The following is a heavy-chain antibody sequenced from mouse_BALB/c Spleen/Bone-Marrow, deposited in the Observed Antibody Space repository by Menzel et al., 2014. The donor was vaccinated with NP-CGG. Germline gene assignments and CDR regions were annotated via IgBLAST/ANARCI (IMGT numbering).Heavy chain of an antibody. D-gene: IGHD1-1*01. CDR1: GFSLSRYS. Sequence: QVQLQQSGPGLVAPSQSLSITCTVSGFSLSRYSIHWVRQPPGEGLEWLGVIWGGGNTDYNSALKSRLSISKDNSKGQVFLKMNSLQTDDTAMYYCARFITTGTMDYWGQGTSVTVSS. CDR2: IWGGGNT. V-gene: IGHV2-6-4*01. CDR3: ARFITTGTMDY. J-gene: IGHJ4*01.